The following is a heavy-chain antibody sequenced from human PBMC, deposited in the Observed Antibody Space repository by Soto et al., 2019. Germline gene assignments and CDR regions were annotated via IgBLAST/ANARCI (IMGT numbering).Heavy chain of an antibody. V-gene: IGHV4-30-4*01. Sequence: SETLSLTGTVSGDSISSNNNYWSWIRQPPGEGLEWIGFISYSGTTSYSPSLKSRVAISLDTSKNQFSLSLSSVTAADTAVYYCATQEVGGSYVYTFDPWGQGTLVTVSS. J-gene: IGHJ5*02. CDR2: ISYSGTT. CDR3: ATQEVGGSYVYTFDP. CDR1: GDSISSNNNY. D-gene: IGHD1-26*01.